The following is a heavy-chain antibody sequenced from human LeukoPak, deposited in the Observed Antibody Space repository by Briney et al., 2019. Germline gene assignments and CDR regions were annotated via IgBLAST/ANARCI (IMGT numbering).Heavy chain of an antibody. Sequence: SVKVSCKASGGTFSSYAISWVRQAAGQGVEWMGGIIPFFGATNYAQKFQGRVPISTDESTRTAYMELSRLGSEDTAVFFCAGGGNYHGSGSYSGYMDVLGKGTTVTVSS. J-gene: IGHJ6*03. V-gene: IGHV1-69*05. D-gene: IGHD3-10*01. CDR3: AGGGNYHGSGSYSGYMDV. CDR2: IIPFFGAT. CDR1: GGTFSSYA.